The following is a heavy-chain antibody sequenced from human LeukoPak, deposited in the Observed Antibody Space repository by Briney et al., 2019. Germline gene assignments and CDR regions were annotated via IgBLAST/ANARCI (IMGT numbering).Heavy chain of an antibody. D-gene: IGHD2-15*01. J-gene: IGHJ4*02. Sequence: GGSLRLSCAASGFTFSSPAMSWVRQTPGKGLEWVSSITPSGDGTYYAASVRGRFTISRDNSKNTLCLQMDSLRADDTAEYYCARPRGLVSGLDYWGQGTLVTVSS. CDR2: ITPSGDGT. CDR1: GFTFSSPA. V-gene: IGHV3-23*01. CDR3: ARPRGLVSGLDY.